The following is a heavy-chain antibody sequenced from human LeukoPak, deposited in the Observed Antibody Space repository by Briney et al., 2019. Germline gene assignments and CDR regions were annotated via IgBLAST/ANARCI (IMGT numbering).Heavy chain of an antibody. CDR3: ARHSYYYDSSGYFDY. V-gene: IGHV4-59*08. CDR2: IYYTGST. D-gene: IGHD3-22*01. CDR1: GGSISRDY. Sequence: SETLSLTCTVSGGSISRDYWSWIRQPPGKGLEWIGYIYYTGSTNYNPSLKSRVTISVDTSKNQFSLKLSSVTAADTAVYYCARHSYYYDSSGYFDYWGQGTLVTVSS. J-gene: IGHJ4*02.